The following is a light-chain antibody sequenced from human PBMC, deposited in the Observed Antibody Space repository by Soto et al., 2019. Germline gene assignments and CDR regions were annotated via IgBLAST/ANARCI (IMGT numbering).Light chain of an antibody. CDR1: SSDIGGYNY. CDR3: SSSTSSTTLAV. V-gene: IGLV2-14*01. J-gene: IGLJ2*01. CDR2: EVS. Sequence: QSVLTQPASVSGSPGQSITISCTGTSSDIGGYNYVSWYQHHPGKAPKLMIYEVSNRPSGISNRFSGSKSGNTASLTISGLQAEDEAAYYCSSSTSSTTLAVFGGGTKLTVL.